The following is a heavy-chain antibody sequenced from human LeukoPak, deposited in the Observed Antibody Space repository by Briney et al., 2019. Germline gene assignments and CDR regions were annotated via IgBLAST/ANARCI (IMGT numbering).Heavy chain of an antibody. Sequence: ASVKVSCKASGYTFTSYYMHWVRQAPRQGLEWMGIINPSGGSTSYAQKVQGRVTMTGDTSTDTAYMELSSLRAEDTPVYYCATLPGGDILTGSPQGFDYWGQGTLVTVSS. CDR2: INPSGGST. D-gene: IGHD3-9*01. V-gene: IGHV1-46*01. CDR1: GYTFTSYY. J-gene: IGHJ4*02. CDR3: ATLPGGDILTGSPQGFDY.